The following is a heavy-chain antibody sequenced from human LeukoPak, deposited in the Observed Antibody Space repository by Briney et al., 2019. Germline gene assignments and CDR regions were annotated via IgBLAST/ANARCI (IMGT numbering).Heavy chain of an antibody. J-gene: IGHJ1*01. CDR3: ARAPGYCSGGSCYTPPAEYFQH. Sequence: SQTLSLICTVSGGSISSGGYYWSWIRQHPGKGLEWIGYIYYSGSTYYNPSLKSRVTISVDTSKNQFSLKLSSVTAADTAVYYCARAPGYCSGGSCYTPPAEYFQHWGQGTLVTVSS. V-gene: IGHV4-31*03. CDR1: GGSISSGGYY. D-gene: IGHD2-15*01. CDR2: IYYSGST.